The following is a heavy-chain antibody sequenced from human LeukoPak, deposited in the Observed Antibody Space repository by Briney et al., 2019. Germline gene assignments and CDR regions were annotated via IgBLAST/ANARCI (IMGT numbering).Heavy chain of an antibody. D-gene: IGHD3-10*01. J-gene: IGHJ4*02. CDR2: ISSSSSYI. CDR3: ARDRGTSAMVDY. CDR1: GFTFSSYS. Sequence: GGSLRLSCAASGFTFSSYSMNWVRQAPGKGLEWVSSISSSSSYIYYADSVKGRFTISRDNAKNSLYLQMNSLRAEDTAVYYCARDRGTSAMVDYWGQGTLVTVSS. V-gene: IGHV3-21*03.